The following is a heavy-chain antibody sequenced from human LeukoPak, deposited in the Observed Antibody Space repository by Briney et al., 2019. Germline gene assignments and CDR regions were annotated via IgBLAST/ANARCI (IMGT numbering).Heavy chain of an antibody. J-gene: IGHJ4*02. CDR3: ARVDSSNWHFDY. CDR2: INAGNGNT. Sequence: GASVKVSCKASGYTFTSYAMHWVRQAPGQRLEWMGWINAGNGNTKYSQKFQGRVTITRDTSASTAYMELSSLRSEDTAVYYCARVDSSNWHFDYWGQGTLVTVSS. CDR1: GYTFTSYA. D-gene: IGHD6-13*01. V-gene: IGHV1-3*01.